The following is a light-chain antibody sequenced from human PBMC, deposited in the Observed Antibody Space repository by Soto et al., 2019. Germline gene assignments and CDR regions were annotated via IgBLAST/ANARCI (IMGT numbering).Light chain of an antibody. CDR3: QQYGNSPT. V-gene: IGKV3-20*01. CDR1: QSVGSRY. J-gene: IGKJ1*01. Sequence: EIVLSQSPGTLSLSPGERATLSWRASQSVGSRYQVWYQQKPGQAPRLLIYGASSRATGIPDRFNGSGSGTDFTLTISRLEPEDFAVYYCQQYGNSPTFGQGTKVDIK. CDR2: GAS.